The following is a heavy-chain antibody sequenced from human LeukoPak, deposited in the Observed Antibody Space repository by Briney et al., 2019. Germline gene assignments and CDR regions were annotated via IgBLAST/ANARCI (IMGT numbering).Heavy chain of an antibody. CDR2: IYYSGST. CDR1: GGSICSYY. D-gene: IGHD1-14*01. Sequence: PSETLSLTCTVSGGSICSYYWSWIRQPPGKGLEWIGYIYYSGSTNYNPSLKSRVTISVDTSKNQFSLKLSSVTAADTAVYYCARGVPDSGHWGQGTLVTVSS. J-gene: IGHJ4*02. CDR3: ARGVPDSGH. V-gene: IGHV4-59*01.